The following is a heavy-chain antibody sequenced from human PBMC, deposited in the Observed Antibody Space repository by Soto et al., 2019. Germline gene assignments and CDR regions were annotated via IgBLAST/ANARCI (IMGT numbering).Heavy chain of an antibody. CDR1: GYTFTSYT. Sequence: QVQLVQSGAEVKKPGASVKVSCKASGYTFTSYTIHWVRQAPGQSLEWMGWINAGQGNTKYSQKFQARVTLTRDTSASTAYMDLSSLRSEDTAVYYCARAAWSSGSPRFDYWGQGTLVTVSS. V-gene: IGHV1-3*01. J-gene: IGHJ4*02. CDR3: ARAAWSSGSPRFDY. CDR2: INAGQGNT. D-gene: IGHD3-10*01.